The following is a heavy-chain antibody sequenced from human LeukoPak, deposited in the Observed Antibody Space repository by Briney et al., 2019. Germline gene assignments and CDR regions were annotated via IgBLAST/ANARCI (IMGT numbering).Heavy chain of an antibody. CDR2: ISGSGSST. CDR3: AKIITIFGVVIRGNYYYMDV. D-gene: IGHD3-3*01. CDR1: GFTFRVYA. V-gene: IGHV3-23*01. J-gene: IGHJ6*03. Sequence: AGGSLRLSCAASGFTFRVYAMTWVRQAPGKGLEWVSGISGSGSSTYSADSVKGRFTISRDNSKNTLYLQMNSLRAEDTAVYYCAKIITIFGVVIRGNYYYMDVWGKGTTVTVSS.